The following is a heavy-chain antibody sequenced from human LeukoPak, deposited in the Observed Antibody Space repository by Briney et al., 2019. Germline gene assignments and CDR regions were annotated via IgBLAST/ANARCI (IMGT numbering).Heavy chain of an antibody. V-gene: IGHV3-23*01. Sequence: GGSLRLSCAASGFTFSDYAMSWVRQAPGKGLEWVSTLSGGGGSTYYADSVKGRFTISRDNSKNTLYLQMNSLRAEDTAVYYCAKGGYYDNIDYWGQGTLVTVSS. CDR1: GFTFSDYA. D-gene: IGHD3-22*01. CDR2: LSGGGGST. CDR3: AKGGYYDNIDY. J-gene: IGHJ4*02.